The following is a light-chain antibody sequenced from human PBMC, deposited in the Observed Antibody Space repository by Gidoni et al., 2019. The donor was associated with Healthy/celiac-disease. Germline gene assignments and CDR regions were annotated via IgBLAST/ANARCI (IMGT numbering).Light chain of an antibody. CDR1: QSISSY. J-gene: IGKJ3*01. CDR3: QQSYSTLIT. Sequence: DIQMTQSPSSLSASVGDRVTITCRASQSISSYLNWYQQKPGKDPKLLIYAASSLQSGVPSRFSGSGSGTDFTLTISSLQPEDFATYYCQQSYSTLITFGPGTKVDIK. CDR2: AAS. V-gene: IGKV1-39*01.